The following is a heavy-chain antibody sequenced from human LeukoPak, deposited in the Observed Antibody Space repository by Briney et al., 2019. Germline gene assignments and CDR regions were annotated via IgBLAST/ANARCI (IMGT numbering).Heavy chain of an antibody. Sequence: GASVKVSCKASGYTFTSYGISWVRQAPGQGREWMGWISAYNGNTNYAQKLQGRVTMTTDTSTSTAYMELRSLRSDDTAVYYCARHAVGWFGELSQYYFDYWGQGTLVTVSS. D-gene: IGHD3-10*01. CDR2: ISAYNGNT. V-gene: IGHV1-18*01. CDR1: GYTFTSYG. CDR3: ARHAVGWFGELSQYYFDY. J-gene: IGHJ4*02.